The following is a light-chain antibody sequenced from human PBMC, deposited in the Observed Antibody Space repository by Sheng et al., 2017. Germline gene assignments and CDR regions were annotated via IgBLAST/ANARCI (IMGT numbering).Light chain of an antibody. CDR1: QGINND. Sequence: DIQVTQSPSFLSASVGDRVTITCRASQGINNDLAWYQQRPGTVPKLLIYAASTLQSGVPSRFSGSGSGTEFTLTITSLQPEDCATYYCQQLNSYPLTFGPWDQSGYQT. J-gene: IGKJ3*01. V-gene: IGKV1-9*01. CDR3: QQLNSYPLT. CDR2: AAS.